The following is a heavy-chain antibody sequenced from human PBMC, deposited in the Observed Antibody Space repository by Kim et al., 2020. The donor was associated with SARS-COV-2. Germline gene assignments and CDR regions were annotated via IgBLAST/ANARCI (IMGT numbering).Heavy chain of an antibody. V-gene: IGHV3-33*01. J-gene: IGHJ4*02. CDR2: IWYDGKYQ. CDR1: RVTFVHYG. Sequence: GGSLRLSCAASRVTFVHYGMHWVRQAPGKGLDWVAFIWYDGKYQYYSESVKGRFTISRDDSKSTLYLQMNSLRADDTAVYYCARDYGGGSERGGSFDYWGRGTLVTVSS. D-gene: IGHD4-17*01. CDR3: ARDYGGGSERGGSFDY.